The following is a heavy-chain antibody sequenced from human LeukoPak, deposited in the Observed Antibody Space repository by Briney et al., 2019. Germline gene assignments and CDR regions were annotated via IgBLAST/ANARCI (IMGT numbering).Heavy chain of an antibody. CDR2: IWSGGTDK. CDR1: GFTFGNYG. D-gene: IGHD1-26*01. Sequence: GGSLRLSCAASGFTFGNYGMHWVRQAPGKGLEWVAVIWSGGTDKYYADSVKGRFTVSRDNSKNTLYLQMNSLRAEDTAVYYCGKRLTSWELEYWGQGTLVTVSS. V-gene: IGHV3-30*02. CDR3: GKRLTSWELEY. J-gene: IGHJ4*02.